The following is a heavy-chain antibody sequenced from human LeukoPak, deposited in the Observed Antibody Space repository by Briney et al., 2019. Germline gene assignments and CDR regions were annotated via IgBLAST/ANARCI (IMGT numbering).Heavy chain of an antibody. CDR2: IAGSDTRT. CDR1: GVSFSDYA. J-gene: IGHJ4*02. V-gene: IGHV3-48*03. CDR3: TTLGYHLDS. D-gene: IGHD3-22*01. Sequence: GGSLTLSCAVSGVSFSDYAMNWVRQAPGKGLEWVSYIAGSDTRTYYADSVKGRFTIFRDNAKNSPYLQMNSLRAEDTALYYCTTLGYHLDSWGQGTLVTVSS.